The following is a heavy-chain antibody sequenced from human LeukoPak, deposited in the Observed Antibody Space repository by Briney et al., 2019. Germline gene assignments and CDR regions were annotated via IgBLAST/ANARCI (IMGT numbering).Heavy chain of an antibody. V-gene: IGHV3-15*01. J-gene: IGHJ4*02. D-gene: IGHD3-22*01. CDR1: GFIFSNAW. CDR3: TTDLYYYDSSGYYY. CDR2: IKSKTDGGTT. Sequence: SGGSLGLSCAASGFIFSNAWMSWVRQAPGKGLEWVGRIKSKTDGGTTDYAAPVKGRFTISRDDSKNTLYLQMNSLKTEATAVYYCTTDLYYYDSSGYYYWGQGTLVTVSS.